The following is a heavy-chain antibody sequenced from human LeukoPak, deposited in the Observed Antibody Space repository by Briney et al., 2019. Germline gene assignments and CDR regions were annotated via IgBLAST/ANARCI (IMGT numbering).Heavy chain of an antibody. D-gene: IGHD6-13*01. CDR3: AREAAAAGTPPFFDY. Sequence: ASVKVSCKASGYTFTSYGISWVRQAPGQGLEWMGWISAYNGNTNYAQKLQGRVTITTDTSTSTAYMELRSLRSDDTAVYYCAREAAAAGTPPFFDYWGQGTLVTVSS. J-gene: IGHJ4*02. V-gene: IGHV1-18*01. CDR1: GYTFTSYG. CDR2: ISAYNGNT.